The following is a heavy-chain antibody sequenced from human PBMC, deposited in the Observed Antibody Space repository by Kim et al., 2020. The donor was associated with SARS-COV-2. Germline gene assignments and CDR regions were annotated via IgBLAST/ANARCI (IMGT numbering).Heavy chain of an antibody. Sequence: SGTLSLTCAVYGGSFSGYYWSWIRQPPGKGLEWIGEINHSGSTNYNPSLKSRVTISVDTSKNQFSLKLRSVTAADTAVYYCARGRGGTTVVTLGLGYDY. D-gene: IGHD4-17*01. V-gene: IGHV4-34*01. CDR3: ARGRGGTTVVTLGLGYDY. CDR2: INHSGST. J-gene: IGHJ6*01. CDR1: GGSFSGYY.